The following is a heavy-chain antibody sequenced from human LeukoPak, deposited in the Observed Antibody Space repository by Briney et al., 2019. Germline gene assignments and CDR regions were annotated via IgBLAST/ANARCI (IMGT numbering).Heavy chain of an antibody. CDR3: ARDGLQWEPPQ. Sequence: PGGSLRLSCAASGFTFSSYSMNWVRQAPGKGLEWVSYISSSSSTIYYADSVKGRFTISRDNAKNSLYLQMNSLRAEDTAVYYCARDGLQWEPPQWGQGTLVTGSS. CDR1: GFTFSSYS. D-gene: IGHD1-26*01. J-gene: IGHJ4*02. V-gene: IGHV3-48*04. CDR2: ISSSSSTI.